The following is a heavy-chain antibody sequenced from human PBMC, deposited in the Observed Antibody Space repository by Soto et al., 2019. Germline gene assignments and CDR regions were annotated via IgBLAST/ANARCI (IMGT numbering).Heavy chain of an antibody. J-gene: IGHJ6*02. CDR2: IRSDSSYI. Sequence: EAQVVESGGGLVKPGESLRLSCAASGFVFTNYNMNWVRQAPGKGLEWVSSIRSDSSYIYDAAPVRGRFTITRDNAKKSLFVHMSSLRAEDTAVYYCVGQREWVGDFEPTLYGLDVWGQGTTVTVSS. CDR3: VGQREWVGDFEPTLYGLDV. D-gene: IGHD4-17*01. V-gene: IGHV3-21*02. CDR1: GFVFTNYN.